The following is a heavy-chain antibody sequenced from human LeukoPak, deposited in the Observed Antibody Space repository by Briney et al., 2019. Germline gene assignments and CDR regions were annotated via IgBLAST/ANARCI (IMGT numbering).Heavy chain of an antibody. CDR2: ISSSSSYI. CDR1: GFTFSSYA. CDR3: ARDGKGYYYDSSGYEFDY. V-gene: IGHV3-21*01. D-gene: IGHD3-22*01. J-gene: IGHJ4*02. Sequence: GGSLRLSCAASGFTFSSYAMHWVRQAPGKGLEWVSSISSSSSYIYYADSVKGRFTISRDNAKNSLYLQMNSLRAEDTAVYYCARDGKGYYYDSSGYEFDYWGQGTLVTVSS.